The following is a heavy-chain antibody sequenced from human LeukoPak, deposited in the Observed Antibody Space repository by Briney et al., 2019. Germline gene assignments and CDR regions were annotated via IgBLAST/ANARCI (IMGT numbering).Heavy chain of an antibody. Sequence: GGSLRLSCAASGFTVKDTSVNWVRQSPGKRLEWVSVIDSGGATSYGDSVKGRFSISRDNSKNTVYLQMNTLRVEDTAVYYCARDRSWGIDYWGQGTLVTVSS. CDR3: ARDRSWGIDY. CDR2: IDSGGAT. J-gene: IGHJ4*02. D-gene: IGHD7-27*01. V-gene: IGHV3-53*01. CDR1: GFTVKDTS.